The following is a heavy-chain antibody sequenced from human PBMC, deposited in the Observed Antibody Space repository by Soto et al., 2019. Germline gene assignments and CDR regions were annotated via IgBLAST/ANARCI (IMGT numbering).Heavy chain of an antibody. D-gene: IGHD2-8*01. Sequence: PSETLSLTCTVSGGSISSYYWSWIRQPAGKGLEWIGRIYSSGITRYNPSLNSRVTMSVDTSKNQFSLKLGSVTAADTAVYYCTRVALRRLNYNGVDVWGQGTTVTVS. CDR3: TRVALRRLNYNGVDV. CDR2: IYSSGIT. CDR1: GGSISSYY. V-gene: IGHV4-4*07. J-gene: IGHJ6*02.